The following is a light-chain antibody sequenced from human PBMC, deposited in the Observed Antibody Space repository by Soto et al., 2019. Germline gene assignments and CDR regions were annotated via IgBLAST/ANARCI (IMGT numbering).Light chain of an antibody. CDR3: QQDGSSPPIT. CDR2: GAS. Sequence: EIGWTPSPGPLSLSPGEGACLSCRASQAISGNYLAWYQHKPGKAPRLLVYGASSRATGIPDRFSGSGSGTDFTLTISRLEPEDFAVYYCQQDGSSPPITFGQGTRLEIK. CDR1: QAISGNY. V-gene: IGKV3-20*01. J-gene: IGKJ5*01.